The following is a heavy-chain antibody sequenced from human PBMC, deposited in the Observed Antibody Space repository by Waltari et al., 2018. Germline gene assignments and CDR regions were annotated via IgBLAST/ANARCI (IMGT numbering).Heavy chain of an antibody. D-gene: IGHD6-13*01. CDR2: IIPILGIA. Sequence: QVQLVQSGAEVKKPGSSVKVSCKASGGTFSSYTIQWVRQAPGQGLEWMGRIIPILGIANYAQKFQGRVTITADKSTSTAYMELSSLRSEDTAVYYCARDRLGQQLVYDYWGQGTLVTVSS. CDR3: ARDRLGQQLVYDY. CDR1: GGTFSSYT. V-gene: IGHV1-69*08. J-gene: IGHJ4*02.